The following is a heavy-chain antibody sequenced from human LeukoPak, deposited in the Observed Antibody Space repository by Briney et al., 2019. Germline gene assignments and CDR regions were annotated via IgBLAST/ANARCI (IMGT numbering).Heavy chain of an antibody. V-gene: IGHV3-9*01. CDR1: GFTFDDYA. D-gene: IGHD3-9*01. CDR3: AKDLGYLTGYSAVLDY. CDR2: ISWNSGSI. Sequence: GGSLRLSCAASGFTFDDYAMHWVRQAPGKGLEWVSGISWNSGSIGYADSVKGRFTVSRDNSKNTLYLQMNSLRAEDTAMYYCAKDLGYLTGYSAVLDYWGQGILVTVSS. J-gene: IGHJ4*02.